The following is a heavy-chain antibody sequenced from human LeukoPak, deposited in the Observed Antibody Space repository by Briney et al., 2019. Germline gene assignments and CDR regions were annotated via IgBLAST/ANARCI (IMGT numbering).Heavy chain of an antibody. CDR1: GYSISSGYY. V-gene: IGHV4-38-2*02. Sequence: SETLSLTCTVSGYSISSGYYWGWIRQPPGKGLEWIGSIYHSGSTYYNPSLKSRVTISVDTSKNQFSLKLRSVTAADTAVYYCARADVVVVAATVDYYMDVWGKGTTVTVSS. D-gene: IGHD2-15*01. J-gene: IGHJ6*03. CDR3: ARADVVVVAATVDYYMDV. CDR2: IYHSGST.